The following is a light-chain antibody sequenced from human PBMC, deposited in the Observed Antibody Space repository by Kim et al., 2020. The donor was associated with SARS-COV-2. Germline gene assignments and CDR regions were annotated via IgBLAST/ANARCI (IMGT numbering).Light chain of an antibody. CDR3: LQHNDYPFT. V-gene: IGKV1-17*01. CDR1: KVLCNY. CDR2: GGL. Sequence: ASFRDRVTIALRGRKVLCNYLGRYQAKPGKVPYRLVFGGLRLLRGVPSRFSGSGSGTDFTLTISSLQPEDFATYYWLQHNDYPFTFGQGTKLEI. J-gene: IGKJ2*01.